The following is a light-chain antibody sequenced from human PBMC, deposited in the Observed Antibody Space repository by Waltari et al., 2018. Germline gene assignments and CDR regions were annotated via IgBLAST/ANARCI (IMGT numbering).Light chain of an antibody. Sequence: DIQMTQSPSSLSASVGDRVPITCQASQDINTTLNWYQQKAGKAPKVLIYDTSNLEIGVPSRFSGSGSGTDFIFTISRLQPEDIAAYYCQQYDNLPYTFGQGTKLEI. CDR1: QDINTT. J-gene: IGKJ2*01. CDR2: DTS. V-gene: IGKV1-33*01. CDR3: QQYDNLPYT.